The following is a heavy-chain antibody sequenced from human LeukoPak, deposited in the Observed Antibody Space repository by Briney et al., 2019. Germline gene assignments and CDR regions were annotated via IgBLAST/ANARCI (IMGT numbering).Heavy chain of an antibody. D-gene: IGHD1-20*01. CDR3: ARVVRDNWNEFDY. V-gene: IGHV4-38-2*02. CDR1: GYSISSGYY. J-gene: IGHJ4*02. Sequence: SETLSLTCTVSGYSISSGYYWGWIRQPPGTGLEWIGSVYHSGSTYYNPSLKSRVTISVDTSKNQFSLKLRSVTAADTAVYYCARVVRDNWNEFDYWGQGTLVTVSS. CDR2: VYHSGST.